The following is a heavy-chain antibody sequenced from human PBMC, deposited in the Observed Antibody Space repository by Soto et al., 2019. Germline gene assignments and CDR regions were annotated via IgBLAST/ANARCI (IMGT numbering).Heavy chain of an antibody. Sequence: QVQLVQSGAEVKKPGASVKVSCKASGYTFINYGISWVRQAPGQGLEWMGWINTYNGNTNYAKKFQGRVTMTTDTSTSTAYMELRSLRSADTAVYRCARDPVGPAWFDPWGQGTLVTVSS. D-gene: IGHD1-26*01. CDR3: ARDPVGPAWFDP. CDR1: GYTFINYG. CDR2: INTYNGNT. V-gene: IGHV1-18*01. J-gene: IGHJ5*02.